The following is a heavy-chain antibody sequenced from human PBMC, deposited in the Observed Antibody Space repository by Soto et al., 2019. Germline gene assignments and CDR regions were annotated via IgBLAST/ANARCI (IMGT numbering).Heavy chain of an antibody. CDR2: IHPSGTT. CDR1: GGSFSDHY. V-gene: IGHV4-34*01. CDR3: ARGRDAYKGGNY. J-gene: IGHJ4*02. Sequence: QVQLQQRGAGLLKPSETLSLTCAVSGGSFSDHYCTWIRQSPGKGLEWIGEIHPSGTTNYNPSLESRLTISIDTSKTEFSLRLSSVTAADTAVYYCARGRDAYKGGNYWGQGTMVSVSS. D-gene: IGHD3-16*01.